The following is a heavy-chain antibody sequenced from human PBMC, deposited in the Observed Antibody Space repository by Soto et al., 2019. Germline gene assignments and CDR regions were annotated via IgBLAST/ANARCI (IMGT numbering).Heavy chain of an antibody. CDR2: IWYDGSNK. J-gene: IGHJ6*02. D-gene: IGHD4-4*01. V-gene: IGHV3-33*01. Sequence: QVQLVESGGGVVQPGRSLRLSCAASGFTFSSYGMHWVRQAPGKGLEWVAVIWYDGSNKYYADSVKGRFTISRDNSKNMRYVQMSSLRAEDTAVYYCARGAVSNYYYYGMDVWGQGTTVTVSS. CDR3: ARGAVSNYYYYGMDV. CDR1: GFTFSSYG.